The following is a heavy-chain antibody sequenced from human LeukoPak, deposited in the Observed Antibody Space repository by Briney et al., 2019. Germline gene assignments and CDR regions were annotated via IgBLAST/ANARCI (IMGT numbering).Heavy chain of an antibody. Sequence: GGSLRLSCAASGFTFSSYAMHWVRQAPGKGLEWVAVISYDGSNKYYADSVKGRFTISRDNSKNTLYLQMNSLRAEDTAVYYCARGTHDYYDSSAPGYWGQGTLVTLSS. CDR1: GFTFSSYA. J-gene: IGHJ4*02. V-gene: IGHV3-30*04. D-gene: IGHD3-22*01. CDR3: ARGTHDYYDSSAPGY. CDR2: ISYDGSNK.